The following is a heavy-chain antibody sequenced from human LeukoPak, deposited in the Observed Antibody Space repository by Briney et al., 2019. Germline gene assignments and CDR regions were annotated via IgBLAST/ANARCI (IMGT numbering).Heavy chain of an antibody. CDR1: GESISGFY. D-gene: IGHD3-22*01. J-gene: IGHJ5*02. Sequence: SETLSPTCTVSGESISGFYWTWIRQPAGKGLEWIGRIYISGGTNYNPSLKSRVTITADTSKNQFSLKLSSVTAADTAEYYCARGDYYDSNSVWFDPWGQGTLVTVSS. CDR2: IYISGGT. CDR3: ARGDYYDSNSVWFDP. V-gene: IGHV4-4*07.